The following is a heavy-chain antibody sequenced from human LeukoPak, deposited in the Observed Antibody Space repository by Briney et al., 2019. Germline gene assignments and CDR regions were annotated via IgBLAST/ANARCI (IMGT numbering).Heavy chain of an antibody. J-gene: IGHJ4*02. Sequence: GGSLRLSCATSGFTFSSFTMNWVRQAPGKGLEWVSTISDGSRDTHYAGSVKGRFTISRDDSQSIVYLQMDSLRAEDTALYYCTTRLRNHFDYWGQGTQVTVSS. V-gene: IGHV3-23*01. CDR1: GFTFSSFT. CDR3: TTRLRNHFDY. CDR2: ISDGSRDT. D-gene: IGHD5-12*01.